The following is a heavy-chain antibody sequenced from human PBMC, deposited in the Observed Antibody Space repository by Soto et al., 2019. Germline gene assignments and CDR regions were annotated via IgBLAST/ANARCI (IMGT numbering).Heavy chain of an antibody. Sequence: QVQLVQSGAEVKKPGSSVNVSCKASGGTFSSYAISWVRQAPGQGLEWLGGIIPIFGTANYAQKFQGRVTITADESTSTAYMELSSLRSEDTAVYYCAREGAYYYGMDVWGQGTTVTGSS. CDR1: GGTFSSYA. CDR2: IIPIFGTA. V-gene: IGHV1-69*01. J-gene: IGHJ6*02. CDR3: AREGAYYYGMDV.